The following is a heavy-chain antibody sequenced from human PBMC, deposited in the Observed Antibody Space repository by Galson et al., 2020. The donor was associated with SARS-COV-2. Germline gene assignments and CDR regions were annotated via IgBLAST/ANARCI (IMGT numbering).Heavy chain of an antibody. D-gene: IGHD3-3*01. CDR1: GFTFGDYA. Sequence: TGGSLSLSCTASGFTFGDYAITWARQAPRKGLEWVGFLRSKAYGGTTESAPPLKGRFTISRDDSKSIAYLQMNSLKTEDTAVYYCTRDDFWSGYYSYWGQGTLVTVS. CDR2: LRSKAYGGTT. V-gene: IGHV3-49*04. CDR3: TRDDFWSGYYSY. J-gene: IGHJ4*02.